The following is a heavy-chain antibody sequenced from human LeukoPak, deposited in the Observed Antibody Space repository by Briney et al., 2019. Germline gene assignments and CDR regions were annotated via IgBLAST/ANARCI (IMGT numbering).Heavy chain of an antibody. J-gene: IGHJ4*02. CDR3: ARGGLQYFDY. CDR2: ISSSSSYI. Sequence: GGSLRLSCAASGFTFSSYSMNWVRQAPGKGLEWVSSISSSSSYIYYADSVKGRFTISRDNAKNSLYLQMNSLRAKDTAVYYCARGGLQYFDYWGQGTLVTVSS. V-gene: IGHV3-21*01. CDR1: GFTFSSYS. D-gene: IGHD5-18*01.